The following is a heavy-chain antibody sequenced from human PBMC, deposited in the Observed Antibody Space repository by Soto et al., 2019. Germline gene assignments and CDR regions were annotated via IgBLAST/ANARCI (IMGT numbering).Heavy chain of an antibody. CDR3: AKDSSGDYDPDY. V-gene: IGHV3-30-3*01. CDR1: GFTFTRYS. Sequence: PGGPLGICCAASGFTFTRYSMHCVRQALGKGLERAEVISYAASTKSYAASATGRSTISRDTSKNTLYLQMNSLRAEDTAVYYCAKDSSGDYDPDYWGQGTLVTVSS. J-gene: IGHJ4*02. D-gene: IGHD3-22*01. CDR2: ISYAASTK.